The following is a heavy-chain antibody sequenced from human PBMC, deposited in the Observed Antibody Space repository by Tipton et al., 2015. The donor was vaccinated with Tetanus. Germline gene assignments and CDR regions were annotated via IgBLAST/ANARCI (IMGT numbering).Heavy chain of an antibody. V-gene: IGHV4-30-4*08. CDR3: ARLYSYGSLYWFDP. D-gene: IGHD5-18*01. Sequence: GLVKPSETLSLTCTVSGGSISSGGYYWSWIRQHPGKGPEWIGYIYYSGSTYSHPSLKSRVTISVDTSKNQFSLELSAVTAADTAVYYCARLYSYGSLYWFDPWGQGTLVTVSS. CDR1: GGSISSGGYY. J-gene: IGHJ5*02. CDR2: IYYSGST.